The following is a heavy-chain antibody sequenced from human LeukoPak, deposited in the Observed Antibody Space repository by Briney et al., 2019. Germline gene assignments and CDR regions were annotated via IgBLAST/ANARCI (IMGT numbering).Heavy chain of an antibody. D-gene: IGHD6-19*01. CDR1: GGSISSYY. CDR3: ARSYSSGGYAGVHDY. CDR2: IYYSGGT. J-gene: IGHJ4*02. V-gene: IGHV4-59*01. Sequence: SETLTLTCTVSGGSISSYYWSWIRQPPGKGLEWIGYIYYSGGTTYYPYLKSRVAISVDTSKIQCSLKLSSVTAADTAVYYCARSYSSGGYAGVHDYWGQGTLVTVSS.